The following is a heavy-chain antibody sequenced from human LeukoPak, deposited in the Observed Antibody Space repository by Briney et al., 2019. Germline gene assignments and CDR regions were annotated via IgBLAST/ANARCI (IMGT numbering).Heavy chain of an antibody. Sequence: PSETLSLTCAVYGGSFSGYYWSWIRQPPGKGLEWIGEINHSGSTNYNPSLKSRVTISVDTSKNQFSLKLSSVTAADTAVYYCARGRSYYYDSSGYPYYFDYWGQGTLVTVSS. CDR1: GGSFSGYY. D-gene: IGHD3-22*01. J-gene: IGHJ4*02. CDR2: INHSGST. CDR3: ARGRSYYYDSSGYPYYFDY. V-gene: IGHV4-34*01.